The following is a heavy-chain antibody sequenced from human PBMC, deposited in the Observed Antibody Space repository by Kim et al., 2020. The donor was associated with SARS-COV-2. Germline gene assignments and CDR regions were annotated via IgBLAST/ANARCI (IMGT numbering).Heavy chain of an antibody. CDR3: SGEWPTEILPCSRFDY. Sequence: GGSLRLSCAASGFTVSSYYMSWVRQAPGKGLEWVSAIYGSGGSKYDASSKRRRTISCDNYKNNMYILLNNMMAADTAVFYCSGEWPTEILPCSRFDY. CDR2: IYGSGGS. D-gene: IGHD5-18*01. CDR1: GFTVSSYY. V-gene: IGHV3-66*02. J-gene: IGHJ4*01.